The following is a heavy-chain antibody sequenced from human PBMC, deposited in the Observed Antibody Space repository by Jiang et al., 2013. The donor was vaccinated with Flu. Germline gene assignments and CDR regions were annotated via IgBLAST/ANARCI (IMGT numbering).Heavy chain of an antibody. V-gene: IGHV4-39*01. CDR2: IYYSGST. Sequence: PGLVKPSETLSLTCTVSGGSISSSSYYWGWIRQPPGKGLEWIGSIYYSGSTYYNPSLKSRVTISVDTSKNQFSLKLSSVTAADTAVYYCARLLYYYYGSGSLDAFDIWGQGTMVTVSS. D-gene: IGHD3-10*01. CDR3: ARLLYYYYGSGSLDAFDI. J-gene: IGHJ3*02. CDR1: GGSISSSSYY.